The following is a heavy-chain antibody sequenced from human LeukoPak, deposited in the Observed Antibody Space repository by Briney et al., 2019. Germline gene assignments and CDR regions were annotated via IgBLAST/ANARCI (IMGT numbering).Heavy chain of an antibody. V-gene: IGHV3-21*01. Sequence: GGSLSLSCAASGSTFSSYSMNWVRQPPGEGLEWVSSISSSSSYIYYADSVKGRFTNSRDNAKNSLYLQMNSLRAEDTAVYYCARPDPTNWGQGTLVTVSS. J-gene: IGHJ4*02. CDR2: ISSSSSYI. CDR1: GSTFSSYS. CDR3: ARPDPTN.